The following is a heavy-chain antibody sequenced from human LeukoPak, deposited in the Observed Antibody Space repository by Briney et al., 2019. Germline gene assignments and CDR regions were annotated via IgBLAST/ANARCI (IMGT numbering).Heavy chain of an antibody. CDR2: INKSESS. CDR1: GGSLSAYY. V-gene: IGHV4-34*01. J-gene: IGHJ4*02. D-gene: IGHD6-13*01. CDR3: ALAAAGTRGGIDY. Sequence: KPSETLSLTCAVYGGSLSAYYWSWIRQSPGKGLEWIGEINKSESSNYNPSLKSRVTISVDTSKNQFSLKLSSVTAADTAVYYCALAAAGTRGGIDYWGQGTLVTVSS.